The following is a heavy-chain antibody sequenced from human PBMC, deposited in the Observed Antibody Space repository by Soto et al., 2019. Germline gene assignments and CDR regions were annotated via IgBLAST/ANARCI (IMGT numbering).Heavy chain of an antibody. CDR3: ARGHGVAARKYYYYYYYMDV. D-gene: IGHD6-6*01. Sequence: QVQLQQWGAGLLKPSETLSLTCAVYGGSFSGYYWSWIRQPPGKGLEWIGEINHSGSTNYNPSLKSGVTISVDTSKNQFSLKLSSVTAADTAVYYCARGHGVAARKYYYYYYYMDVWGKGTTVTVSS. J-gene: IGHJ6*03. CDR1: GGSFSGYY. V-gene: IGHV4-34*01. CDR2: INHSGST.